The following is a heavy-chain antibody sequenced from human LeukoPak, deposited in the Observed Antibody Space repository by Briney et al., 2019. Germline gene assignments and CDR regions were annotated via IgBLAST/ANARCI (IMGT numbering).Heavy chain of an antibody. CDR3: VRGYSGTYRLDY. D-gene: IGHD1-26*01. CDR2: INGDGSST. J-gene: IGHJ4*02. CDR1: GFTFSNYW. V-gene: IGHV3-74*01. Sequence: GGSLRLSCVASGFTFSNYWMHWVRQVPGKGLEWVSRINGDGSSTTYADSVKGRFTISRDNAKNTLYLQMNSLRAEDTAVYYCVRGYSGTYRLDYWGQGTLVTVSS.